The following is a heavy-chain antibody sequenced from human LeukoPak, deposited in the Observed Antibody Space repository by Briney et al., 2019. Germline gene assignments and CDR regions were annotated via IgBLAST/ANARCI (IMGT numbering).Heavy chain of an antibody. D-gene: IGHD6-19*01. CDR2: INPNSGGT. J-gene: IGHJ3*02. V-gene: IGHV1-2*02. CDR1: GYIFTSYY. Sequence: ASVKVSCKASGYIFTSYYMHWVRQAPGQGLEWMGWINPNSGGTNYAQKFQGRVTMTRDTSISTAYMELSRLRSDDTAVYYCARRVAVARRDAFDIWGQGTMVTVSS. CDR3: ARRVAVARRDAFDI.